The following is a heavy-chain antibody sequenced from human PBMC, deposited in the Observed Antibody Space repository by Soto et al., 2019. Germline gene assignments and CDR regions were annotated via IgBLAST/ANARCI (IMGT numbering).Heavy chain of an antibody. Sequence: GGSLRLSCAASGFTFSSYGMHWVRQAPGKGLEWVAVISYDGSNKYYADSVKGRFTISRDNSKNTLYLQMNSLGAEDTAVYYCAKDGPLGPFDYWGQGTLVTVSS. J-gene: IGHJ4*02. CDR1: GFTFSSYG. CDR2: ISYDGSNK. CDR3: AKDGPLGPFDY. V-gene: IGHV3-30*18.